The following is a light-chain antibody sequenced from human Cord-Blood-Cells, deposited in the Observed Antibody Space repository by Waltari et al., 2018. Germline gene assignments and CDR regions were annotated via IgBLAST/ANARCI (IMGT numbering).Light chain of an antibody. Sequence: SYELTQPPSVSVSPGQTASITCSGDKLGDQYACWYQQNPGQSPVLVSYQDTKRPSGIPERFSGSNSGNTATLSISGTQAMDEADYYCQAWDSSTVVFGGGTKLTVL. V-gene: IGLV3-1*01. CDR2: QDT. CDR1: KLGDQY. CDR3: QAWDSSTVV. J-gene: IGLJ2*01.